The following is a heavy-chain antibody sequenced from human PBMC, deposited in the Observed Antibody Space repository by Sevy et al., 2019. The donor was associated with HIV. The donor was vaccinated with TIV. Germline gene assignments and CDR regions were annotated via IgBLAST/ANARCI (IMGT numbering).Heavy chain of an antibody. CDR3: ARRRYSSGWENFDY. Sequence: GGSLRLSCAASGFTFSSYAMHWVRQDPGKGLEWVAVISYDGSNKYYADSVKGRFTISRDNSKNTLYLQMNSLRAEDTAVYYCARRRYSSGWENFDYWGQGTLVTVSS. V-gene: IGHV3-30-3*01. J-gene: IGHJ4*02. CDR2: ISYDGSNK. D-gene: IGHD6-19*01. CDR1: GFTFSSYA.